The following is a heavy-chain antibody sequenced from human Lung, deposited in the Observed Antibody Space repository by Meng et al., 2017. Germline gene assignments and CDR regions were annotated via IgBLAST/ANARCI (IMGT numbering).Heavy chain of an antibody. Sequence: QVQLLQSGADVKKPGASVRVSCKASVYSFTSYAMHWVRQAPGQRLEWMGWLSPVDGNTKYSQNFQGRVTITRDTSASTAYMELSSLRSEDTAVYYCAREVPYTSCWYTQGHWGQVTLVTVSS. J-gene: IGHJ4*02. D-gene: IGHD6-19*01. CDR2: LSPVDGNT. CDR1: VYSFTSYA. CDR3: AREVPYTSCWYTQGH. V-gene: IGHV1-3*01.